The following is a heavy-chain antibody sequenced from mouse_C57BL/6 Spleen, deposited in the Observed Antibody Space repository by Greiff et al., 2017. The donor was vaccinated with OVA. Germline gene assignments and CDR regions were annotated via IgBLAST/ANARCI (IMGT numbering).Heavy chain of an antibody. Sequence: EVKVVESGGGLVKPGGSLKLSCAASGFTFSDYGMHWVRQAPEKGLEWVAYISSGSSTIYYADTVKGRFTISRDNAKNTLFLQMTSLRSEDTAMYYCARRAGMGYAMDYWGQGTSVTVSS. CDR1: GFTFSDYG. CDR3: ARRAGMGYAMDY. D-gene: IGHD3-3*01. V-gene: IGHV5-17*01. J-gene: IGHJ4*01. CDR2: ISSGSSTI.